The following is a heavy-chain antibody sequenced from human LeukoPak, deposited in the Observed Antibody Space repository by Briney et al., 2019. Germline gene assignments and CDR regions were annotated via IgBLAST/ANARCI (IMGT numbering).Heavy chain of an antibody. CDR3: ARGKGNKGYYYYMDV. Sequence: GGSLRLSCAASGFTFSSYAISWVRQAPGQGLEWMGGIIPIFGTANYAQKFQGRVTITADKSTSTAYMELSSLRSEDTAVYYCARGKGNKGYYYYMDVWGKGTTVTVSS. CDR1: GFTFSSYA. V-gene: IGHV1-69*06. J-gene: IGHJ6*03. CDR2: IIPIFGTA. D-gene: IGHD2/OR15-2a*01.